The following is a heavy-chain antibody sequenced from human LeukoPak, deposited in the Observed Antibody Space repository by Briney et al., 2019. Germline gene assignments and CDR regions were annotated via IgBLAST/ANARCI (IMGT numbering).Heavy chain of an antibody. J-gene: IGHJ6*02. CDR3: ARALGSGRNDYYYYGMDV. D-gene: IGHD3-10*01. Sequence: GGSLRLSCAASGFTFSSYDMHWVRQATGKGLEWVSAIDTAGDTYYPGSVKGRFTISRENAKNSLYLQMNSLRAGDTAVYYCARALGSGRNDYYYYGMDVWGQGTTVTVSS. V-gene: IGHV3-13*01. CDR2: IDTAGDT. CDR1: GFTFSSYD.